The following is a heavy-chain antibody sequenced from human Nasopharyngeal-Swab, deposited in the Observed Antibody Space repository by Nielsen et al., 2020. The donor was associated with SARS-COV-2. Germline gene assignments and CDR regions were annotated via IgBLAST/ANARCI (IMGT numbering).Heavy chain of an antibody. CDR3: ARGYNSWYYYYYYMDV. D-gene: IGHD6-13*01. J-gene: IGHJ6*03. CDR1: GGSFSGYY. CDR2: INHSGST. V-gene: IGHV4-34*01. Sequence: SETLSLTCAVYGGSFSGYYWSWIRQPPGKGLEWIGEINHSGSTNYNPSLKSRVTISVDTSKNQFSLKLSSVTAADTAVYYCARGYNSWYYYYYYMDVWGKGTTVTVSS.